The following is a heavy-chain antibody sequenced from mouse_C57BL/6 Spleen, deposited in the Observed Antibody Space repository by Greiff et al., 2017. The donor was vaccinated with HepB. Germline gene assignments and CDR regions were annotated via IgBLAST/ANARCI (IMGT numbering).Heavy chain of an antibody. Sequence: QVQLQQPGAELVKPGASVKMSCKASGYTFTSYWITWVKQRPGQGLEWIGDIYPGSGSTNYNEKFKSKATLTVDTSSSTAYMQLSSLTSEDSAVYYCARSHYDYDWFAYWGQGTLVTVSA. CDR2: IYPGSGST. CDR1: GYTFTSYW. V-gene: IGHV1-55*01. D-gene: IGHD2-4*01. CDR3: ARSHYDYDWFAY. J-gene: IGHJ3*01.